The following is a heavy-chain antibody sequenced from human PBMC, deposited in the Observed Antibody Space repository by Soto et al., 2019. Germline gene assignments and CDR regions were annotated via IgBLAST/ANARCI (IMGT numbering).Heavy chain of an antibody. CDR2: MNPYSGNT. D-gene: IGHD6-25*01. CDR1: GYTFTTYD. Sequence: ASVKVSCKASGYTFTTYDISWVRQATGQGLEWMGWMNPYSGNTGYAQKFQGRVTGTRNTSISTVYMELSGLRPDGTAVYYCARRKERSGPHYFDYWGQGSQVTVSS. V-gene: IGHV1-8*01. CDR3: ARRKERSGPHYFDY. J-gene: IGHJ4*02.